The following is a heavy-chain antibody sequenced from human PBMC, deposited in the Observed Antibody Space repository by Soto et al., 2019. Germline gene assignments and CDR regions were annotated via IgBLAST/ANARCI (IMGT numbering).Heavy chain of an antibody. CDR2: FDPEDGET. Sequence: ASVKVSCKVSGYTLTELSMHWVRQAPGKGLEWMGGFDPEDGETIYAQKFQGRVTMTEDTSTDTAYMELSSLRSEDTAVYYCAIERCYDFWSGYYNCGMDVWGQGTTVTVSS. D-gene: IGHD3-3*01. CDR3: AIERCYDFWSGYYNCGMDV. J-gene: IGHJ6*02. V-gene: IGHV1-24*01. CDR1: GYTLTELS.